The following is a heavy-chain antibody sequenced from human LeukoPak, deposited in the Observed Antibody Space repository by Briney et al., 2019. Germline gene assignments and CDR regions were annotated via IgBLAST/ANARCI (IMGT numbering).Heavy chain of an antibody. Sequence: GASVKVSCKASGYTFTGYYMHWVRQAPGQGLEWMGRINPNSGGTNYAQKFRGRVTMTRDTSISTAYMELSRLRSDDTAVYYCASYGDSLAGLFLDYWGQGTLVTVSS. CDR3: ASYGDSLAGLFLDY. V-gene: IGHV1-2*06. J-gene: IGHJ4*02. D-gene: IGHD4-17*01. CDR2: INPNSGGT. CDR1: GYTFTGYY.